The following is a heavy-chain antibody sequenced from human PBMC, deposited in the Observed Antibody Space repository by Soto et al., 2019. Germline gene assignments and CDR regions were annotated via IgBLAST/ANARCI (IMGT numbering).Heavy chain of an antibody. V-gene: IGHV3-30*03. Sequence: GGSLRLSCAASEFTFSNYAMHWVRQAPGKGLQWLAVISYDGNNKYYADSVEGRFTISRDNSKNTVYLQMNSLRLEDTAVYYCARGPSYSDSYFDHWGQGPLVTVSS. CDR1: EFTFSNYA. D-gene: IGHD4-17*01. CDR3: ARGPSYSDSYFDH. J-gene: IGHJ4*02. CDR2: ISYDGNNK.